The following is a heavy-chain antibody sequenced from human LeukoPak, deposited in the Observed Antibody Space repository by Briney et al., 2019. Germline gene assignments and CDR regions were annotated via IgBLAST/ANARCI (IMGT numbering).Heavy chain of an antibody. Sequence: PSETLSLTYAVYGGSFSGYYWSWIRQPPGKGLEWIGEINHSGSTNYNPSLKSRVTISVDTSKNQFSLKLSSVTATDTAVYYCARGLRRTTIFGVVITGWFDPWGQGTLVTVSS. J-gene: IGHJ5*02. CDR1: GGSFSGYY. CDR3: ARGLRRTTIFGVVITGWFDP. V-gene: IGHV4-34*01. CDR2: INHSGST. D-gene: IGHD3-3*01.